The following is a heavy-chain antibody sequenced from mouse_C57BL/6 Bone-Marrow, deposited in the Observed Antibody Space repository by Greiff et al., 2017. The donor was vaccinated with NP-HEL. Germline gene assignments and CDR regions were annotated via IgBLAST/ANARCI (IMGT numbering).Heavy chain of an antibody. D-gene: IGHD2-3*01. CDR3: TRDRDGYYLDY. CDR2: FSSGGDYI. Sequence: EVHLVESGEGLVKPGGSLKLSCAASGFTFSSYAMSWVRQTPEKRLEWVAYFSSGGDYIYYADTVKGRFTISRDNARNTLYLQMSSLKSEDTAMYYCTRDRDGYYLDYWGQGTTLTVSS. CDR1: GFTFSSYA. J-gene: IGHJ2*01. V-gene: IGHV5-9-1*02.